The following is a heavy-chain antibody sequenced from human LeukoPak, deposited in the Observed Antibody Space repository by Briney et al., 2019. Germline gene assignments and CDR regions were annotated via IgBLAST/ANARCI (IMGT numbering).Heavy chain of an antibody. CDR2: INQDGSQK. J-gene: IGHJ4*02. D-gene: IGHD6-6*01. V-gene: IGHV3-7*03. Sequence: PGGSLRLSCAASGFTFTNYWMSWIRQAPGKGLEWVANINQDGSQKNCVASVKGRFTISRDNAKNSLYLQMNSLRAEDTALYYCAKDMKYSINPGFDYWGQGTLVTVSS. CDR3: AKDMKYSINPGFDY. CDR1: GFTFTNYW.